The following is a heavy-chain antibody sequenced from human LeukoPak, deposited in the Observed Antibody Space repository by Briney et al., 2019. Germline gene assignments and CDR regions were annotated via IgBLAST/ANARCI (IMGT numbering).Heavy chain of an antibody. CDR2: IWYDGSNK. D-gene: IGHD7-27*01. CDR1: GFTFNTYG. J-gene: IGHJ3*02. V-gene: IGHV3-30*02. Sequence: PGGSLRLSCAASGFTFNTYGINWVRQAPGKGLEWVAVIWYDGSNKYYADSVKGRFTISRDNSKNTLYLQMNSLRAEDTAVYYCAKGHNWGWGGAFDIWGQGTMVTVSS. CDR3: AKGHNWGWGGAFDI.